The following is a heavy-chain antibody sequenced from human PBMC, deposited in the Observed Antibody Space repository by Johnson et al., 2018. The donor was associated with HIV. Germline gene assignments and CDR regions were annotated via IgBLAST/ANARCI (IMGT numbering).Heavy chain of an antibody. CDR2: ISSSGSTR. D-gene: IGHD5-18*01. J-gene: IGHJ3*02. Sequence: QVQLVESGGALVQPGGSLRLSCAASGFTFSDYYMSRIRQAPGKGLEWVSYISSSGSTRYYADSVKGRFTISTDNAKNSLYLQMHSLRAEDTALYYCAKSRGGYSYGYDAFDIWGQGTMVTVSS. V-gene: IGHV3-11*04. CDR3: AKSRGGYSYGYDAFDI. CDR1: GFTFSDYY.